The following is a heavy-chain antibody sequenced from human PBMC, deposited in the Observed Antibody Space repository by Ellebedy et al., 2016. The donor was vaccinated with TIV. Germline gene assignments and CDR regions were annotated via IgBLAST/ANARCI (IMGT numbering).Heavy chain of an antibody. Sequence: GESLKISCAASGFTFSIYWMSWVRQAPGKGLECVANIKQDGSEKSYVDSVKGRFTISRDNAKNSLHLQMNGLRAEDTAVYYCARDRDSYDNSGYLGYWGQGTLVSVSS. J-gene: IGHJ4*02. D-gene: IGHD3-22*01. CDR2: IKQDGSEK. V-gene: IGHV3-7*01. CDR1: GFTFSIYW. CDR3: ARDRDSYDNSGYLGY.